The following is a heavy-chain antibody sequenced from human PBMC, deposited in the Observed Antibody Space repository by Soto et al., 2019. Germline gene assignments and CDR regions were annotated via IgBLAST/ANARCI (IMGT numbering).Heavy chain of an antibody. CDR1: GYTLTELS. V-gene: IGHV1-24*01. Sequence: ASVKVSCKVSGYTLTELSMHWVRQAPGKGLEWMGGFDPEDGETIYAQKFQGRVTMTEDTSTDTAYMELSSLRSEDTAVYYCATPGGNWNYISNWFDPWGQGTLVTGSS. J-gene: IGHJ5*02. CDR3: ATPGGNWNYISNWFDP. D-gene: IGHD1-7*01. CDR2: FDPEDGET.